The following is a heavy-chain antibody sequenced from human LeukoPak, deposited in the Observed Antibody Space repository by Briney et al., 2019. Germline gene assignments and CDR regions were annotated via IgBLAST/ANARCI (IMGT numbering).Heavy chain of an antibody. D-gene: IGHD3-16*02. V-gene: IGHV3-21*01. J-gene: IGHJ4*02. CDR2: ISSSSSYI. CDR3: ASFASNLIGLDY. CDR1: GFTFSSYS. Sequence: PGGSLRLSCAASGFTFSSYSMNWVRQAPGKGLEWVSSISSSSSYIYYADSVKGRFTISRDNAKNSLYLQVNSLRAEDTAVYYCASFASNLIGLDYWGQGTLVTVSS.